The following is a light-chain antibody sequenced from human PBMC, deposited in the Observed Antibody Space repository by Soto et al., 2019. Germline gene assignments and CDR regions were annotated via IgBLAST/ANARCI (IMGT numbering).Light chain of an antibody. CDR3: QQYNNWSVT. J-gene: IGKJ1*01. Sequence: EIVMTQSPDTLSVSPGERATLSCRASQSVSSNLAWYQQKPGQAPRLLIYGASTRATGIPARFSGSGSGTEFTLTISSLQSEDFVVYYCQQYNNWSVTFGPGTKVEIK. V-gene: IGKV3-15*01. CDR1: QSVSSN. CDR2: GAS.